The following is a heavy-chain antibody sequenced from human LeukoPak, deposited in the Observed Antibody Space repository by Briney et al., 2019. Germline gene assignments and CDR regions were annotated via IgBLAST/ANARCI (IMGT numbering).Heavy chain of an antibody. D-gene: IGHD6-13*01. CDR3: TAATGWSSSMM. CDR2: FDFEEGKI. Sequence: ASVKVSCKVSGYTLTELSMHWVRQVPGKGLEWMGGFDFEEGKIIYAQKFQGRVTMTEDTSTDTAYMELSSLTSKDTAVYYCTAATGWSSSMMWGQGTAVTVSS. J-gene: IGHJ4*02. V-gene: IGHV1-24*01. CDR1: GYTLTELS.